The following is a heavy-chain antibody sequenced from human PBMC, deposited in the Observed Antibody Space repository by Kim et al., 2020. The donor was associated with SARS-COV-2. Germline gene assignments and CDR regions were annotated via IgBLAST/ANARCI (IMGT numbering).Heavy chain of an antibody. CDR2: IYYSGST. Sequence: SETLSLTCTVSGGSISSGGYYWSWIRQHPGKGLEWIGYIYYSGSTYYNPSLKSRVTISVDTSKNQFSLKLSSVTAADTAVYYCARWGLGYYYGSGSYYNAAPLFDYWGQGTLVTASS. CDR3: ARWGLGYYYGSGSYYNAAPLFDY. J-gene: IGHJ4*02. D-gene: IGHD3-10*01. V-gene: IGHV4-31*03. CDR1: GGSISSGGYY.